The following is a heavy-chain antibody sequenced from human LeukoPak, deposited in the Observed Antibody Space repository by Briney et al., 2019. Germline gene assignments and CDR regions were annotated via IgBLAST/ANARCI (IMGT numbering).Heavy chain of an antibody. V-gene: IGHV1-2*02. CDR2: INPNSGGT. D-gene: IGHD6-19*01. J-gene: IGHJ4*02. CDR1: GYTFTGYY. CDR3: AISRVWLVVGFDY. Sequence: ASVKVSCKPSGYTFTGYYIQWVRQAPGQGLEWMGWINPNSGGTNSAQKFQGRVTLTRDTSISTAYMELSGLRSDDTAVYYCAISRVWLVVGFDYWGQGTLVTVSS.